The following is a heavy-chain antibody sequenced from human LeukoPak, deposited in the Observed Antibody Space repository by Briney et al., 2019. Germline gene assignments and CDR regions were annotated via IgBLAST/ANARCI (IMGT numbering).Heavy chain of an antibody. CDR3: ARGYYASGFNP. CDR2: TYYRSKWYI. Sequence: SQTLSLTCAISGDSVSSNSAIWNWIRQSPSRGLEWLGRTYYRSKWYIDYGASVKSRITINADTSKNQFSLQLNSVTPEDTAVYYCARGYYASGFNPWGQGTLVTVPS. CDR1: GDSVSSNSAI. J-gene: IGHJ5*02. D-gene: IGHD3-10*01. V-gene: IGHV6-1*01.